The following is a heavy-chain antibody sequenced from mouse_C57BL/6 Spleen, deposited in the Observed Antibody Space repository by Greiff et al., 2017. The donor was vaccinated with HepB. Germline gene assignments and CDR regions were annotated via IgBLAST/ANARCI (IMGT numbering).Heavy chain of an antibody. CDR1: GFTFSDYY. CDR3: ARDRGYSNFYAMDY. Sequence: EVKLVESEGGLVQPGSSMKLSCTASGFTFSDYYMAWVRQVPEKGLEWVANINYDGSSTYYLDSLKSRFIISRDNAQNILYLQMSSLKSEDTATYYCARDRGYSNFYAMDYWGQGTSVTVSS. J-gene: IGHJ4*01. CDR2: INYDGSST. V-gene: IGHV5-16*01. D-gene: IGHD2-5*01.